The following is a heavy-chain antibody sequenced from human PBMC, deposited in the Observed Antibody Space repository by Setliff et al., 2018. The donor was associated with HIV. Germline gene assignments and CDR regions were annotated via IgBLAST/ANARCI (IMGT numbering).Heavy chain of an antibody. D-gene: IGHD4-4*01. CDR2: ISGSGDIT. V-gene: IGHV3-23*01. J-gene: IGHJ4*02. CDR3: AKTQTVITVYGPFDS. CDR1: GFSFRSYA. Sequence: PGGSLRLSCAASGFSFRSYAVSWVRRAPGKGLEWVSVISGSGDITYYRESVKGRFTVSRDNSNNTVYLQMNSLRAEDTAMYYCAKTQTVITVYGPFDSWGQGTPVTVSS.